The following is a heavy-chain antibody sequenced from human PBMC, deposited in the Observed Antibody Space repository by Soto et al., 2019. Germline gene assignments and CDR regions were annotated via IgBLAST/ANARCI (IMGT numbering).Heavy chain of an antibody. J-gene: IGHJ5*02. V-gene: IGHV4-31*03. Sequence: SETLSLTCTVSGVSISSGGYYCSWIRQHPGKGLEWIGYIYYSGSTYYNPSLKSRASISVDTSKNQFSLNLNSVTAADTAVYYCARGLSSSWSPGDDWFDPWGQGTLVTVSS. CDR3: ARGLSSSWSPGDDWFDP. CDR1: GVSISSGGYY. D-gene: IGHD6-13*01. CDR2: IYYSGST.